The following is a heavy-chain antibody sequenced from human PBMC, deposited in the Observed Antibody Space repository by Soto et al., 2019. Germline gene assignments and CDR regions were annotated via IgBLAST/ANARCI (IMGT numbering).Heavy chain of an antibody. Sequence: GGSLRLSCAASGFTVSSKYMTWVRQAPGKGLEWVSVLYSGGSTYYADSVKGRFTVSRDISENTLYLQMDSLRAEDTAVYYCAGAIAVTTNYYYYMDVWGKGTTVTVSS. D-gene: IGHD2-21*01. J-gene: IGHJ6*03. CDR2: LYSGGST. CDR1: GFTVSSKY. V-gene: IGHV3-66*01. CDR3: AGAIAVTTNYYYYMDV.